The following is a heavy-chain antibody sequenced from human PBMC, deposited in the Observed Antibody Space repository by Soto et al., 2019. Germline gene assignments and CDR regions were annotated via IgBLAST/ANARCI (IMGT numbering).Heavy chain of an antibody. CDR2: IWFDGSNK. V-gene: IGHV3-33*01. J-gene: IGHJ6*02. D-gene: IGHD4-17*01. Sequence: QVQLVESGGGVVHPGTSLRLSCAASGFSFSAYGMHWVRQAPGKGLEWVAVIWFDGSNKYYAESVKGRFTISRDNSKNTVDLQMDRLRADDTAVYYCARRRSTVTTAWFYHAMDVWGQGTTVTVSS. CDR3: ARRRSTVTTAWFYHAMDV. CDR1: GFSFSAYG.